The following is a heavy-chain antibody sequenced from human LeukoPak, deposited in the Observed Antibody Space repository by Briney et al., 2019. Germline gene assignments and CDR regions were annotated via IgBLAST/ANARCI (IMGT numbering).Heavy chain of an antibody. CDR3: ARASSGWYGY. Sequence: GGSLRVSCVVSGFAFSSYAMHWVRQAPGKGLEYVSAISSNGGSTYYANSVKGRFTISRDNSKNTLYLQMGSLRVEDMAVYYCARASSGWYGYWGQGTLVTVSS. J-gene: IGHJ4*02. CDR1: GFAFSSYA. CDR2: ISSNGGST. D-gene: IGHD6-19*01. V-gene: IGHV3-64*01.